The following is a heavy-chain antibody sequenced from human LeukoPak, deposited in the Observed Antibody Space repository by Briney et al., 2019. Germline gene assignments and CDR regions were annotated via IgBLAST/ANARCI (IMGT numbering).Heavy chain of an antibody. CDR1: GGSISSGSYY. CDR3: ARDLRTTYDY. D-gene: IGHD4/OR15-4a*01. V-gene: IGHV4-61*02. Sequence: SQTLSLTCTVSGGSISSGSYYWSWIRQPAGKGLEWIGRIYTSGSTNYNPSLKSRVTISVDTSKNQFSLKLSSVTAADTAVYYXARDLRTTYDYWGQGTLVTVSS. J-gene: IGHJ4*02. CDR2: IYTSGST.